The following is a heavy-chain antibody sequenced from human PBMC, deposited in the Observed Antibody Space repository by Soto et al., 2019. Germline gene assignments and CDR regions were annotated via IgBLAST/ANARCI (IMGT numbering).Heavy chain of an antibody. CDR3: AKDWSITMIVVVITPYFDY. D-gene: IGHD3-22*01. J-gene: IGHJ4*02. V-gene: IGHV3-23*01. CDR1: GFTFSSYA. Sequence: GGSLRLSCAASGFTFSSYAMSWVRQAPGKGLEWVSAISGSGGSTYYADSVKGRFTISRDNSKNTLYLQMNSLRAEDTAVYYCAKDWSITMIVVVITPYFDYWGQGTLVTVSS. CDR2: ISGSGGST.